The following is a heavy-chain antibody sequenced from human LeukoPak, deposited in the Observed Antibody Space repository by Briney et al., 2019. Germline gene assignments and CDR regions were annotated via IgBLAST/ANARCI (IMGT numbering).Heavy chain of an antibody. D-gene: IGHD4-17*01. CDR1: GFIFGSYG. CDR3: AKDRHGDYASDY. CDR2: TPYHGVSR. J-gene: IGHJ4*02. V-gene: IGHV3-30*02. Sequence: GGSLRLSCAASGFIFGSYGMHWVRQAPDKGLEWVAFTPYHGVSRYYAESVKGRFTISRDNSKNTLYLQMNSLKIEDAAVYHCAKDRHGDYASDYWGQGTLVIVSS.